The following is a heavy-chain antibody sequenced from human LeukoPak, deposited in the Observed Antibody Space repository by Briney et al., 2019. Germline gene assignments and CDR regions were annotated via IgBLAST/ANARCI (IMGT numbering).Heavy chain of an antibody. V-gene: IGHV4-59*01. CDR3: ASGSYYWGAFDI. J-gene: IGHJ3*02. Sequence: SETLSLTCTVSGGSNSSYYWSWIRQPPGKGLEWIGYIYYSGSTNYNPSLKSRVTISVDTSKNQFSLKLSSVTAADTAVYYCASGSYYWGAFDIWGQGTMVTVSS. D-gene: IGHD1-26*01. CDR1: GGSNSSYY. CDR2: IYYSGST.